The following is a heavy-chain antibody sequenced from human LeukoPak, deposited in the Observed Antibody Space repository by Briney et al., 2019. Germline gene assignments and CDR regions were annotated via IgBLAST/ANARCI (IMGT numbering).Heavy chain of an antibody. V-gene: IGHV3-30*02. CDR2: IRYDGSNK. J-gene: IGHJ3*02. CDR3: ARPAAGNVDAFDI. Sequence: GGSLRLSCAASGFTFSSYGMHWVRQAPGKGLEWVAFIRYDGSNKYYADSVKGRFTISRDNSKNTLYLQMNSLRAEDTAVYYCARPAAGNVDAFDIWGQGTMVTVSS. D-gene: IGHD6-13*01. CDR1: GFTFSSYG.